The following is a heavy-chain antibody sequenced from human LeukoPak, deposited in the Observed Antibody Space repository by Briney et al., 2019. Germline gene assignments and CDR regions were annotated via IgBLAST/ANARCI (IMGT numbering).Heavy chain of an antibody. V-gene: IGHV3-33*08. CDR3: ARDYYDSSGYYYVGYFDY. D-gene: IGHD3-22*01. J-gene: IGHJ4*02. CDR2: IWYDGSNK. Sequence: GRSLRLSCAASGFTFSSYGMHWVRQAPGKGLEWVAVIWYDGSNKYYADSVKGRFTISRDNSKNTLYLQMDSLRAEDTAVYYCARDYYDSSGYYYVGYFDYWGQGTLVTVSS. CDR1: GFTFSSYG.